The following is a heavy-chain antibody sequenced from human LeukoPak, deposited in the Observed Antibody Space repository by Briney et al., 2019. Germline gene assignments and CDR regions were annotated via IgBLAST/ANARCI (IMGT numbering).Heavy chain of an antibody. Sequence: SETLSLTCTVSGGSISSGYYWGWIRQPPGKGLEWIGSIYHSGSTYYNPSLKSRATISVDTSKNQFSLKLNSVTAADRAVYYCARTYYGDNWFDPWGQGTLVTVSS. CDR1: GGSISSGYY. J-gene: IGHJ5*02. V-gene: IGHV4-38-2*02. CDR3: ARTYYGDNWFDP. CDR2: IYHSGST. D-gene: IGHD3-10*01.